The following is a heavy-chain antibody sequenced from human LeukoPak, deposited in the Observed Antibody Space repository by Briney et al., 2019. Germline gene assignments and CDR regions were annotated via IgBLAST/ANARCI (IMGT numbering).Heavy chain of an antibody. CDR2: IYYSGST. Sequence: SETLSLTCTVSGGSISSYYWSWIRQPPGKGLEWIGYIYYSGSTNYNPSLKSRVTISVDTSKNQFSLKLSSVTAADTAVYYCARLDYYDSSGYPEDWGQGTLVTVS. V-gene: IGHV4-59*08. CDR3: ARLDYYDSSGYPED. J-gene: IGHJ4*02. D-gene: IGHD3-22*01. CDR1: GGSISSYY.